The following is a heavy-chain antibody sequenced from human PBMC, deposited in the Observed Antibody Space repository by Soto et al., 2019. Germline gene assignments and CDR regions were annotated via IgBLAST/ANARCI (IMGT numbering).Heavy chain of an antibody. CDR2: ISAKNGNT. CDR1: GYNLSTYT. CDR3: ASGYFDHFFDF. J-gene: IGHJ4*02. V-gene: IGHV1-18*04. D-gene: IGHD3-22*01. Sequence: QVHLVQSGGEVKKPGASVIFSCKTPGYNLSTYTINWVRQAPGLGLEWFGWISAKNGNTDYPRKFQGRVTVTMDTSTTTTYMEVRNLRSDDTAVYYCASGYFDHFFDFWGQGTLVTVSS.